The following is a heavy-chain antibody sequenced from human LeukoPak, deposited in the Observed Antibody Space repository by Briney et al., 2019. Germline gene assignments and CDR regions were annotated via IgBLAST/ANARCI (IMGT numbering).Heavy chain of an antibody. CDR1: GGSFSGYY. V-gene: IGHV4-34*01. J-gene: IGHJ6*03. CDR3: ARGCRVAHTYYYYYYMDV. Sequence: PSETLSLTCAVYGGSFSGYYWSWIRQPPGKGLEWIGEINHSGSTNYNPSLKSRVTISVDTSKNQFSLKLSSVTAADTAVYYCARGCRVAHTYYYYYYMDVWGKGTTVTVSS. D-gene: IGHD3-3*01. CDR2: INHSGST.